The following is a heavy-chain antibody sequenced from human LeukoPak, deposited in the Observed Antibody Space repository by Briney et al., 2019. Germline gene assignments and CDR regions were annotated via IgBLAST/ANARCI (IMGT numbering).Heavy chain of an antibody. CDR2: ISAYNGNT. Sequence: ASVKVSCKASGYTFTSYGISWVRQAPGQGLEWMGWISAYNGNTNYAQKLQGRVTMTTDTSTSTAYMELRSLRSDDTAVYYCARGAGYCSSTSCYSIYHYYYYMDVWGKGTTVTVSS. D-gene: IGHD2-2*03. J-gene: IGHJ6*03. CDR1: GYTFTSYG. CDR3: ARGAGYCSSTSCYSIYHYYYYMDV. V-gene: IGHV1-18*01.